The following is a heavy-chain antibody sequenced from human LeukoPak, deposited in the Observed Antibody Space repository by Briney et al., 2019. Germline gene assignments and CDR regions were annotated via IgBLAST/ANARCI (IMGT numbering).Heavy chain of an antibody. CDR2: VRYDGTTE. Sequence: GGSLRLSCGASGFTFKSYDMHWIRQTPGKGLEWVAYVRYDGTTEYYADSVKGRFTISRDNSNNTLYLQMYSLRPEDTAVYYCATAPPKYDRSGHYFDFWGQGTLVTVSS. CDR1: GFTFKSYD. V-gene: IGHV3-30*02. CDR3: ATAPPKYDRSGHYFDF. D-gene: IGHD3-22*01. J-gene: IGHJ4*02.